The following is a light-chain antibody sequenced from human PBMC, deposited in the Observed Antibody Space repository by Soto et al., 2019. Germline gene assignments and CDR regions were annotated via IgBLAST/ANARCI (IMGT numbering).Light chain of an antibody. CDR3: QQYSLSPT. Sequence: IVLTQSPGTLSLSPGERATLFCRASQILGSNSLAWYQQKPGQAPRLLIYGASSRAAAIPDRFTGSGSGTDFTLTISRLQPEDFAVYVCQQYSLSPTFGQGTKLELK. V-gene: IGKV3-20*01. J-gene: IGKJ2*01. CDR1: QILGSNS. CDR2: GAS.